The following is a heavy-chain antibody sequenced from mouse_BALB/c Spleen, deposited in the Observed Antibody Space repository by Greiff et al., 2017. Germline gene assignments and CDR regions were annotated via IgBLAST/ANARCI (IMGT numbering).Heavy chain of an antibody. Sequence: QVQLKESGAELVRPGASVKLSCKASGYTFTSYWINWVKQRPGQGLEWIGNIYPSDSYTNYNQKFKDKATLTVDKSSSTAYMQLSSPTSEDSAVYYCTREGGYAMDYWGQGTSVTVSS. CDR3: TREGGYAMDY. CDR2: IYPSDSYT. D-gene: IGHD1-1*02. V-gene: IGHV1-69*02. J-gene: IGHJ4*01. CDR1: GYTFTSYW.